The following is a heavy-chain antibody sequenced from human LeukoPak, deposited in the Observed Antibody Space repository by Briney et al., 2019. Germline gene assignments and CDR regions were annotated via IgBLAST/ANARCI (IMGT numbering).Heavy chain of an antibody. J-gene: IGHJ5*02. Sequence: TGGSLRLSCEASGFTFSSYWMHWVRQVPGKGLMWVSRINTDGSETTYADSVKGRFTISRDNSKNTLYLQMNSLRAEDTAVYYCAKDRAYGDYEWFDPWGQGTLVTVSS. CDR1: GFTFSSYW. CDR3: AKDRAYGDYEWFDP. CDR2: INTDGSET. D-gene: IGHD4-17*01. V-gene: IGHV3-74*03.